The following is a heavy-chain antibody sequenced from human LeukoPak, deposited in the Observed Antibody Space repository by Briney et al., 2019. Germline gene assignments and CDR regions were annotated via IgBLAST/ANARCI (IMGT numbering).Heavy chain of an antibody. J-gene: IGHJ6*02. CDR2: IFPYDSDT. V-gene: IGHV5-51*01. Sequence: GEPLKISCQGSGYSFTDYWIGWVRHMPRKGLVWRGMIFPYDSDTKYNPSFQSQVTISVDKPINTAYLQWSSLKASASAMYYCARHGLAGCIGGRCFTSFHYYGMDVWGQGTTVTVSS. D-gene: IGHD2-15*01. CDR1: GYSFTDYW. CDR3: ARHGLAGCIGGRCFTSFHYYGMDV.